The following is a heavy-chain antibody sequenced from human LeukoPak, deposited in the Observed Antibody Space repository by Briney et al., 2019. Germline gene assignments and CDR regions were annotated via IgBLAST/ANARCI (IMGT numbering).Heavy chain of an antibody. J-gene: IGHJ5*01. D-gene: IGHD3-16*01. CDR3: VRYFYDSYTSSFRFDS. V-gene: IGHV3-7*03. Sequence: GGSLRLSCAASGFTFSSYWTNWVRQAPGKGLEWVANMNHDGSEKYQIDSVKGRFTISRDNAKNSLYLQMNSLRVEDTAIYYCVRYFYDSYTSSFRFDSWGQGTLVTVSS. CDR1: GFTFSSYW. CDR2: MNHDGSEK.